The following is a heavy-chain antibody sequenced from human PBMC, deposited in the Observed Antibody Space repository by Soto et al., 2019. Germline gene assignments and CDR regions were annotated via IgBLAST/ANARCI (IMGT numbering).Heavy chain of an antibody. D-gene: IGHD4-17*01. CDR1: GFTFSSYS. Sequence: GGSLRLSCAASGFTFSSYSMNWVRQAPGKGLEWVSYISSSSSTIYYADSVKGRFTISRDNAKNSLYLQMNSLRDEDTAVYYCARDRNRDYGDYSNWFDPWGQGTLVTVSS. J-gene: IGHJ5*02. V-gene: IGHV3-48*02. CDR3: ARDRNRDYGDYSNWFDP. CDR2: ISSSSSTI.